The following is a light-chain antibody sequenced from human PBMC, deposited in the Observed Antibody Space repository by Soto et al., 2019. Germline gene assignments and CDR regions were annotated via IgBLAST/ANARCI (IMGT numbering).Light chain of an antibody. V-gene: IGKV3D-15*01. J-gene: IGKJ1*01. Sequence: EIVMTQSPATLSVSPGERATLSCRASQSVSSNLAWYQQKPGQAPRLLIYGASTRATGIAARFSGSGSGTEFPLTISSLQSEDFAVYYCQQYNNWPPWTFGPGTKVEIK. CDR1: QSVSSN. CDR2: GAS. CDR3: QQYNNWPPWT.